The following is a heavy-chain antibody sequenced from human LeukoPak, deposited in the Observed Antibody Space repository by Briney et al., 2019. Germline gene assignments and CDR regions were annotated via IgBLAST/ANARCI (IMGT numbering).Heavy chain of an antibody. Sequence: GRSLRLSCTASGFTFGDYAMSWVRQAPGKGLEWVGFIRSKAYGGTTEYAASVKGRFTISRDDSKSIAYLQMNSLRAEDTAVYYCAKDQGYSGYDPLDYWGQGTLVTVSS. V-gene: IGHV3-49*04. CDR3: AKDQGYSGYDPLDY. J-gene: IGHJ4*02. CDR2: IRSKAYGGTT. CDR1: GFTFGDYA. D-gene: IGHD5-12*01.